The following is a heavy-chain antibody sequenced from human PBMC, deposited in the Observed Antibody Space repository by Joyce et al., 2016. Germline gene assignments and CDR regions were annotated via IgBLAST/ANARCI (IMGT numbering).Heavy chain of an antibody. J-gene: IGHJ3*02. CDR2: ISAHHGNT. CDR3: ARDIHYYNSSGYYWGAFDT. V-gene: IGHV1-18*01. Sequence: QVQLVQSGSEVKKPGASVEVSCKASGYIFTTYGISWVRQAPGQGFEWMGWISAHHGNTKYAQKFQGRVTMTIDTSTSTAYMELESLRSDDTAVYYCARDIHYYNSSGYYWGAFDTWGQGTMVSVSS. D-gene: IGHD3-22*01. CDR1: GYIFTTYG.